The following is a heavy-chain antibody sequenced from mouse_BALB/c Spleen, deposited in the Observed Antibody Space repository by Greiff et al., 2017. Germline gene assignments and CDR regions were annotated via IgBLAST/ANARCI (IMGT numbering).Heavy chain of an antibody. J-gene: IGHJ1*01. CDR2: ISDGGGST. V-gene: IGHV5-12-2*01. CDR3: AREGQYGNYEKYFEV. Sequence: EVLLVESGGGLVQPGGSLKLSCAASGFTFSSYTMSWVRQTPEKRLEWVAYISDGGGSTYYPHTVKGRFTISRDNAENTPYLQLSRLKSEDTAMYYCAREGQYGNYEKYFEVWGAGSTVTVSS. CDR1: GFTFSSYT. D-gene: IGHD2-10*02.